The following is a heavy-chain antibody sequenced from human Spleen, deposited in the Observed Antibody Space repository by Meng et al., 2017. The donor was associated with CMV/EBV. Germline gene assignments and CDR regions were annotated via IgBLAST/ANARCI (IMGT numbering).Heavy chain of an antibody. CDR2: INSSGGSK. CDR3: ARVYSSGWTPYGMDV. D-gene: IGHD6-19*01. V-gene: IGHV3-23*01. J-gene: IGHJ6*02. CDR1: GFTFSSYG. Sequence: GESLKISCAASGFTFSSYGINWVRQAPGKGLEWVSGINSSGGSKYNADSVKGRFTISRDNSKNTLYLQMNSLRAEDTALYYCARVYSSGWTPYGMDVWGQGTTVTVSS.